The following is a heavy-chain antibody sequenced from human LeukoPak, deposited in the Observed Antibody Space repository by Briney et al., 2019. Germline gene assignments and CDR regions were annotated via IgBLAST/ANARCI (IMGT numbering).Heavy chain of an antibody. Sequence: GGSLRLSCAASGFTFSDFHMSWIRQAPGKGLEWVSYITTSGSTVYYADSVKGRFTISRDNTKNSLYLQVNSLRAEDTAVYYCARGRNGYNDEWAYYFDYWGQGTLVTVSS. J-gene: IGHJ4*02. CDR3: ARGRNGYNDEWAYYFDY. CDR1: GFTFSDFH. CDR2: ITTSGSTV. V-gene: IGHV3-11*04. D-gene: IGHD5-24*01.